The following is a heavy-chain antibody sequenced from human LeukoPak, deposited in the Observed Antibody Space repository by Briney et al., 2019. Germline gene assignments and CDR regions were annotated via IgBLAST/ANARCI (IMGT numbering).Heavy chain of an antibody. V-gene: IGHV3-48*01. CDR3: ARVVPVHEYYNSYMDV. CDR2: LTRGSSNI. Sequence: PWGSLRLSCEASGFPFMTYAMNWIRQSPGKGLEWVAFLTRGSSNIQYAESVKGRFTISRDNGKDSLFLQMNSLRAEDTAVYYCARVVPVHEYYNSYMDVWGKGTTVTVSS. J-gene: IGHJ6*03. D-gene: IGHD1-1*01. CDR1: GFPFMTYA.